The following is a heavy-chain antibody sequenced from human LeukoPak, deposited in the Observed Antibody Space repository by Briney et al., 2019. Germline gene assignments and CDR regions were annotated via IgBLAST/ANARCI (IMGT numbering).Heavy chain of an antibody. CDR1: GYTFTGYY. CDR2: IIPIFGTA. J-gene: IGHJ4*02. D-gene: IGHD3-22*01. Sequence: ASVTVSCKASGYTFTGYYMHWVRQAPGQGLEWMGGIIPIFGTANYAQKFQGRVTITRDTSISTAYMELSRLRSDDTAVYYCARDSYYYDSSGYWGPNYFDYWGQGTLVTVSS. V-gene: IGHV1-2*02. CDR3: ARDSYYYDSSGYWGPNYFDY.